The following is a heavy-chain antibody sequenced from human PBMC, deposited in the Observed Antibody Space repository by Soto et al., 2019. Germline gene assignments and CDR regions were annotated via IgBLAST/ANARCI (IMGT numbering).Heavy chain of an antibody. CDR1: GGSFRGYA. J-gene: IGHJ6*02. CDR3: ARWQRSSNAYYYYYGMDV. V-gene: IGHV1-69*06. Sequence: SWNVSYEAAGGSFRGYAISWVRQAPGQGLEWMGGIIPIFGTANYAQKFQGRVTITADKSTSTAYMELSSLRSEDTAVYYCARWQRSSNAYYYYYGMDVWGQGTTVPVSS. CDR2: IIPIFGTA. D-gene: IGHD2-2*01.